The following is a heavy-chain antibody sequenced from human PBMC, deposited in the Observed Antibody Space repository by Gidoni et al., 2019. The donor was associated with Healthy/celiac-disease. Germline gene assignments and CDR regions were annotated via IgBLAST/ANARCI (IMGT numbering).Heavy chain of an antibody. CDR3: ARGYSYAVDY. D-gene: IGHD5-18*01. CDR1: GGSISSYY. Sequence: QVQLQESGPGLVKPSETLSLTCTVSGGSISSYYWSWIRPPPGKGLEWIGYIYYSGSTNYNPSLKSRVTISVDTSKNQFSLKLSSVTAADTAVYYCARGYSYAVDYWGQGTLVTVSS. V-gene: IGHV4-59*01. J-gene: IGHJ4*02. CDR2: IYYSGST.